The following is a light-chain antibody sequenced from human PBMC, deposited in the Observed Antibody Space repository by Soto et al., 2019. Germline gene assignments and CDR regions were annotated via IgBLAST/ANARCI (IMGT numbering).Light chain of an antibody. Sequence: DIQMTQSPSTLSASVGDRVTITCRASQSITSWLAWYQQKQGKAPNLLIYDASSLESGVPSRFSGSGSGTDFTLTISSLQPDDFATYYCQQYNSYPITFGQWTRLEIK. J-gene: IGKJ5*01. CDR3: QQYNSYPIT. CDR2: DAS. V-gene: IGKV1-5*01. CDR1: QSITSW.